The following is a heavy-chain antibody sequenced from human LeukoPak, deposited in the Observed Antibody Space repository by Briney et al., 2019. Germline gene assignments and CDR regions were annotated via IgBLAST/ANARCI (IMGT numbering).Heavy chain of an antibody. V-gene: IGHV3-9*01. CDR1: GFTFDDYA. CDR2: ISWNSGSI. CDR3: ARGHLFDY. J-gene: IGHJ4*02. Sequence: GGSLRLSCAASGFTFDDYAMHWVRQAPGKGLEWVSGISWNSGSIGYADSVKGRFTISRDNAKNSLYLQMNSLRAEDTAVYYCARGHLFDYWGQGTLVTVSS.